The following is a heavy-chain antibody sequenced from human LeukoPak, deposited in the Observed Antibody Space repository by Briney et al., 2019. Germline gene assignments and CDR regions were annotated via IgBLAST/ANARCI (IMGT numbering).Heavy chain of an antibody. Sequence: AGGSLRLSCAPSGFTFSTYWMSWVRQAPGKGLEWVANIKQDGSEKYYVDSVKGRFTISRDNAKNALYLQMNSLRAEDTAVYYCARTWSGRYSDWGQGTLVTVSS. J-gene: IGHJ4*02. D-gene: IGHD1-26*01. CDR1: GFTFSTYW. CDR2: IKQDGSEK. CDR3: ARTWSGRYSD. V-gene: IGHV3-7*03.